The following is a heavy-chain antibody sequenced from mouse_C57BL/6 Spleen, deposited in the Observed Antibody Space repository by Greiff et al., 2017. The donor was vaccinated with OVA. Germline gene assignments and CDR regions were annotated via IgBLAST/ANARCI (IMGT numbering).Heavy chain of an antibody. CDR3: ASGANWAWFAY. Sequence: EVQLQESGPGLVKPSQSLSLTCSVTGYSITSGYYWNWIRQFPGNKLEWMGYISYDGSNNYNPSLKNRISITRDTSKNQFFLKLNSVTTEDTATYYCASGANWAWFAYWGKGTLVTVSA. CDR1: GYSITSGYY. V-gene: IGHV3-6*01. D-gene: IGHD4-1*01. CDR2: ISYDGSN. J-gene: IGHJ3*01.